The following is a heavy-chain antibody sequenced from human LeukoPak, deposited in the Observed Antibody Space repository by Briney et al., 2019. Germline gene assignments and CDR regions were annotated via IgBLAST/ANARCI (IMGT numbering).Heavy chain of an antibody. CDR1: GGTFSSYA. CDR3: ARADTMVRGVNQPYYYGMDV. CDR2: IIPIFGTA. V-gene: IGHV1-69*06. Sequence: SVKVCCKASGGTFSSYAISWVRQAPGQGLEWMGGIIPIFGTANYAQKFQGRVTITADKSTSTAYMELSSLRSEDTAVYYCARADTMVRGVNQPYYYGMDVWGKGTTVTVSS. D-gene: IGHD3-10*01. J-gene: IGHJ6*04.